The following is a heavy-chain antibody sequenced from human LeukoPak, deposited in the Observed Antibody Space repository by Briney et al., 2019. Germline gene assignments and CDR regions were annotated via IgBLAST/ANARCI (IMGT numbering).Heavy chain of an antibody. D-gene: IGHD2-15*01. J-gene: IGHJ6*03. Sequence: SETLSLTCAVYGGSFSGYYWSWIRQPPGKGLEWIGEINHSGSTNYNPSLKSLVTISVDTSKNQFSLKLSSVTAADTAVYYCARDGGYCSGVTCYNHYYYMDVWGKGTTVTISS. V-gene: IGHV4-34*01. CDR1: GGSFSGYY. CDR2: INHSGST. CDR3: ARDGGYCSGVTCYNHYYYMDV.